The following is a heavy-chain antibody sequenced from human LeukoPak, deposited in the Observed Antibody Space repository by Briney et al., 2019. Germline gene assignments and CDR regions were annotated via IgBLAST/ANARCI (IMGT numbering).Heavy chain of an antibody. Sequence: PGGSLRLSCAASVFTFSSYWMHSVRHAPGEGLVWVSRINTDGSGTSYADSVKGRFTISRDNAKNTLYLQMNSLRAEATAVYYCARVAAAAGIYFDYWGQGTLVTVSS. V-gene: IGHV3-74*01. D-gene: IGHD6-13*01. CDR3: ARVAAAAGIYFDY. CDR1: VFTFSSYW. CDR2: INTDGSGT. J-gene: IGHJ4*02.